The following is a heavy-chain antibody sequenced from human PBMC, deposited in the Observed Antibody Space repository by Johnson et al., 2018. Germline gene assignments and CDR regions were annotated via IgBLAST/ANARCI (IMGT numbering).Heavy chain of an antibody. J-gene: IGHJ1*01. CDR3: AREYYYDSSGYYYNFQH. CDR2: IGTGAGII. CDR1: GFTFSDYY. Sequence: QVQLVESGGGLVKPGGSLRLSCAASGFTFSDYYMTWIRQAPGKGLEWVSSIGTGAGIIYHADSVKGRFTISRDNAKNSLYLQMNSLRAEDTAVYYCAREYYYDSSGYYYNFQHWGQGTLVTVSS. D-gene: IGHD3-22*01. V-gene: IGHV3-11*04.